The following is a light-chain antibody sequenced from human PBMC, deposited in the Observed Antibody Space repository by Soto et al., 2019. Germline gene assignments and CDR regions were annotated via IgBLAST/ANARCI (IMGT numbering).Light chain of an antibody. J-gene: IGLJ1*01. CDR2: END. CDR3: ATWDSSLSTGV. V-gene: IGLV1-51*02. CDR1: SPTTGNNY. Sequence: QSVLTQPPSVSAAPGQKVTISCSGSSPTTGNNYVSWYQQLPGTAPKLLIYENDKRPSGIPDRFSGSKSGTSATLDITGLQTGDEADYYCATWDSSLSTGVSGTGTKLTDL.